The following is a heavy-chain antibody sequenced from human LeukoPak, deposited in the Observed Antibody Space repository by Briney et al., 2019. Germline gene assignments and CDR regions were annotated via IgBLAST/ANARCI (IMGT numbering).Heavy chain of an antibody. CDR1: GGTFSSYA. J-gene: IGHJ6*03. Sequence: GASVKVSCKASGGTFSSYAISWVRQAPGQGLEWMGGIIPIFGTANYAQKFQGRVTITADESTSTAYMGLSSLRSEDTAVYYCASQASNYDILTGYYFYYMDVWGKGTTVTISS. CDR2: IIPIFGTA. D-gene: IGHD3-9*01. V-gene: IGHV1-69*13. CDR3: ASQASNYDILTGYYFYYMDV.